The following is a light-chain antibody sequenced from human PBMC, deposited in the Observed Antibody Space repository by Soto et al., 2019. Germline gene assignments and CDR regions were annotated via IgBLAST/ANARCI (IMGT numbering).Light chain of an antibody. J-gene: IGKJ1*01. V-gene: IGKV1-39*01. Sequence: DIQMTQSPSSLCESVGDRVTISCRASQSIRNYVSWYQQKPGTAPKLLIRAASTLQSGVPSRFSGSGSGTDFTLTISSLQIEDFATYFCQQTDSTPQTFGQGTNVEI. CDR2: AAS. CDR1: QSIRNY. CDR3: QQTDSTPQT.